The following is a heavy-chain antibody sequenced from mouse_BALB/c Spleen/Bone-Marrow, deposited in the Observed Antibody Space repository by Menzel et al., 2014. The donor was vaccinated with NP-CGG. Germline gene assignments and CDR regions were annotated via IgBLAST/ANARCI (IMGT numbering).Heavy chain of an antibody. CDR3: ARYDGYFDY. J-gene: IGHJ2*01. CDR2: INPGSGST. Sequence: QVHLQQPGAELVRPGTSVKVSCKASGYAFTDYLLEWLKQRPGQGLEWIGVINPGSGSTNYNEKFKDKATLTADKSSSTAYMQLSSLTSDDSAVYFCARYDGYFDYWGRGTILTVSS. D-gene: IGHD2-3*01. V-gene: IGHV1-54*01. CDR1: GYAFTDYL.